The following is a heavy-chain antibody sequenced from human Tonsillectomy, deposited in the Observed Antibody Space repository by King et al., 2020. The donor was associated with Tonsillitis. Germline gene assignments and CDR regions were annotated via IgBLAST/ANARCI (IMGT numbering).Heavy chain of an antibody. Sequence: VQLVESGGGLVQPGGSLRLSCAASGFNVSSNYMSWVRQAPGKGLEWVSVIYSDGATYYADSVKGRFTISRHNSENTLYLQMNTLRPEDTAVYFCAREGAAIRPYYYYMDVWGKGTTVTVSS. CDR2: IYSDGAT. V-gene: IGHV3-53*04. J-gene: IGHJ6*03. CDR1: GFNVSSNY. CDR3: AREGAAIRPYYYYMDV. D-gene: IGHD2-21*02.